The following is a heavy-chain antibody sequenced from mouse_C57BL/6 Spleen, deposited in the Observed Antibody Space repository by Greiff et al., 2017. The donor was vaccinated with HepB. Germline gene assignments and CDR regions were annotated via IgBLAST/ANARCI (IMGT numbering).Heavy chain of an antibody. D-gene: IGHD1-1*01. J-gene: IGHJ2*01. Sequence: QVQLKESGPELVKPGASVKISCKASGYAFSSSWMNWVKQRPGKGLEWIGRIYPGDGDTNYNGKFKGKATLTADKSSSTAYMQLSSLTSEDSAVYFCARGPYYYGSDYFDYWGQGTTLTVSS. CDR3: ARGPYYYGSDYFDY. CDR2: IYPGDGDT. CDR1: GYAFSSSW. V-gene: IGHV1-82*01.